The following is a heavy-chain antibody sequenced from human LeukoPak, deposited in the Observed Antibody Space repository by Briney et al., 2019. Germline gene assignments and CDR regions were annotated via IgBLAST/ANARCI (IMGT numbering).Heavy chain of an antibody. CDR3: AKGATWIHPDNWFDP. Sequence: GRSLRLPCAASGFTFSSYGMHWVRQAPGKGLEWVAVISYDGSNKYYADSVKGRFTISRDNSKSTLYLQMNSLRAEDTAVYYCAKGATWIHPDNWFDPWGQGTLVTVSS. D-gene: IGHD5-18*01. CDR2: ISYDGSNK. CDR1: GFTFSSYG. V-gene: IGHV3-30*18. J-gene: IGHJ5*02.